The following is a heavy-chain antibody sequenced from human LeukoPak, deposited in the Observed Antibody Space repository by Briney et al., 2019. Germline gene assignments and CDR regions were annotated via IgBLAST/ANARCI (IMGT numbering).Heavy chain of an antibody. CDR2: INTNAGNP. CDR3: ARGKGFCTGGSCYFDF. D-gene: IGHD2-8*02. Sequence: ASVKVSCKASGYTFTSYYMHWVRQAPGQGLEWMGWINTNAGNPTYAQGFTGRFVLSLDTSVSTAYLQINSLTPEDTAVYYCARGKGFCTGGSCYFDFWGQGTLVTVSS. V-gene: IGHV7-4-1*02. CDR1: GYTFTSYY. J-gene: IGHJ4*02.